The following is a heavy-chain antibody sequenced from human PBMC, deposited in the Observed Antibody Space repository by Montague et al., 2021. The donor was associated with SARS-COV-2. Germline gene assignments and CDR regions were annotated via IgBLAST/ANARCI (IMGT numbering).Heavy chain of an antibody. D-gene: IGHD2-21*02. CDR2: IYDSGSA. V-gene: IGHV4-59*01. Sequence: SETLSLTCTVSGGSISNYYWTWIRQPPGKGLEWIGYIYDSGSANYNPSLKSRSTTSVDTSNNQFSLRLSSVTAADTAVYYCARAYCGGDCHVGPWGQGILVTVSS. J-gene: IGHJ5*02. CDR1: GGSISNYY. CDR3: ARAYCGGDCHVGP.